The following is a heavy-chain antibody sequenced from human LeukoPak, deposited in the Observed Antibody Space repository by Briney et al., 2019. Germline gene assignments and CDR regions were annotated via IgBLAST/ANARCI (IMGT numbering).Heavy chain of an antibody. D-gene: IGHD3-10*01. CDR2: IYYSGST. J-gene: IGHJ6*03. V-gene: IGHV4-59*12. CDR3: AREVLETYYYGSGSYYYMDV. CDR1: GGSISSYY. Sequence: SETLSLTCTVSGGSISSYYWSWIRQPPGKGLEWIGYIYYSGSTNYNPSLKSRVTISVDTSKNQFSLKLSSVTAADTAVYYCAREVLETYYYGSGSYYYMDVWGKGTTVTISS.